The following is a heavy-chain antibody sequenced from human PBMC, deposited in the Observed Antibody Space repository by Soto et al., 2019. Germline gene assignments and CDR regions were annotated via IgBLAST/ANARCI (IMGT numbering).Heavy chain of an antibody. V-gene: IGHV3-11*06. Sequence: PGGSLRLSCVASGFTFNDYYMSWIRQAPGKGLEWRSYISVTSAYTNYAESVKGRFTISRDNAQNSLYLQMNSLRAEDTALYYCAITPRSSYGPFDYWGRGTLVTVSS. CDR3: AITPRSSYGPFDY. CDR2: ISVTSAYT. D-gene: IGHD5-18*01. CDR1: GFTFNDYY. J-gene: IGHJ4*02.